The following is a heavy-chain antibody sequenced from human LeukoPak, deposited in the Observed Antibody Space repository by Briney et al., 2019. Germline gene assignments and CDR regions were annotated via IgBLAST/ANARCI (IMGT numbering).Heavy chain of an antibody. D-gene: IGHD2-15*01. CDR3: ARERGYCSGGSCYWFDP. J-gene: IGHJ5*02. Sequence: SETLSLTCGVYGGSLSGYFWSWIRQPPGKGLEWIGSIYYSGSTYYNPSLKSRVTISVDTSKNQFSLKLSSMTAADTAVYYCARERGYCSGGSCYWFDPWGQGTLVTVSS. V-gene: IGHV4-34*01. CDR2: IYYSGST. CDR1: GGSLSGYF.